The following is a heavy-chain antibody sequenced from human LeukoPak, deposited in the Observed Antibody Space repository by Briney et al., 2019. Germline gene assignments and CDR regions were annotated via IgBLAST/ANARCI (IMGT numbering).Heavy chain of an antibody. CDR1: GFTFSSYS. Sequence: GGSLRLSCAASGFTFSSYSMSWVRQAPGKGLEWVSSVGSSSSYIYYADSVRGRFTISRDNAKNSLYLQMNGLRAEDTAEYYCARGWSSYYFDYWGQGTLVTVSS. CDR2: VGSSSSYI. D-gene: IGHD2-15*01. V-gene: IGHV3-21*01. CDR3: ARGWSSYYFDY. J-gene: IGHJ4*02.